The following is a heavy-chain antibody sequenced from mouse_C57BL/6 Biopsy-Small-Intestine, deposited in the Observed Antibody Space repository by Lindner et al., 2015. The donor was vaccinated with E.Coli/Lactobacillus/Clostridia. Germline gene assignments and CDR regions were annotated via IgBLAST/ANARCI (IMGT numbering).Heavy chain of an antibody. J-gene: IGHJ2*01. CDR2: ILPGSGGT. V-gene: IGHV1-9*01. CDR1: GYTFTGYW. CDR3: ARRDFDEGY. Sequence: VQLQESGAELMKPGASVKLSCKATGYTFTGYWIEWVKQRPGHGLEWIGEILPGSGGTNYNEKFKGKATLTADKSSSTAYMQLSSLTSEDSAVYFCARRDFDEGYWGQGTTLTVSS.